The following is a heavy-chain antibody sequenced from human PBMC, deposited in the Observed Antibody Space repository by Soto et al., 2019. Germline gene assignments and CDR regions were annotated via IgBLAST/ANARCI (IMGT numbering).Heavy chain of an antibody. V-gene: IGHV1-69*13. D-gene: IGHD1-20*01. CDR2: IIPIFGTA. CDR3: ARDAGNWNKSKLYYYYGMDV. CDR1: GGTFSSYA. J-gene: IGHJ6*02. Sequence: ASVKVSCKASGGTFSSYAISWVRQAPGQGLEWMGGIIPIFGTANYAQKFQGRVTITADESTSTAYMELSSLRSEDTAVYYCARDAGNWNKSKLYYYYGMDVWGQGTTVTVSS.